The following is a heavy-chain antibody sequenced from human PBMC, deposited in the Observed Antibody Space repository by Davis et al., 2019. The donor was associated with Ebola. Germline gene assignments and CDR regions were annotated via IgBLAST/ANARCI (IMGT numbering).Heavy chain of an antibody. J-gene: IGHJ6*02. Sequence: MPSETLSLTCAVSGGSFSGYYWSWIRQPPGKGLEWIGYIYHSGSTYYNPSLKSRVTISVDRSTNQFSLMLSSVTATDTAVYYCAAEGGVSRMDVWGQGTTVTVSS. CDR2: IYHSGST. V-gene: IGHV4-30-2*01. D-gene: IGHD1-26*01. CDR1: GGSFSGYY. CDR3: AAEGGVSRMDV.